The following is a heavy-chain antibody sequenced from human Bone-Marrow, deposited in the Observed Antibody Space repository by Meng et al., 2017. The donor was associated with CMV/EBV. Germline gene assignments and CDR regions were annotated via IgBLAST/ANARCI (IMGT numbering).Heavy chain of an antibody. V-gene: IGHV3-48*04. Sequence: GGSLRLSCAASGFPFSSYWMDWVRQAPGKGLVWVSYITDSGSATYYADSVKGRFTISRDNAKNSLYLQMNSLRVEDTAVYYCARDASRSCSGGSCYWFDPWGQGTLVTVSS. D-gene: IGHD2-15*01. CDR2: ITDSGSAT. J-gene: IGHJ5*02. CDR1: GFPFSSYW. CDR3: ARDASRSCSGGSCYWFDP.